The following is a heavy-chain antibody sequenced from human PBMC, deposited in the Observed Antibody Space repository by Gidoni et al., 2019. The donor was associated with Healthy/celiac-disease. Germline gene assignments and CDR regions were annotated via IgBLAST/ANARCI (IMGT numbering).Heavy chain of an antibody. CDR1: GFTFDDYA. CDR3: AKSNWFDP. V-gene: IGHV3-9*01. J-gene: IGHJ5*02. CDR2: ISWNSGSI. Sequence: EVQLVASGGGLVQPGRSLRLSCAASGFTFDDYAMHWVRQAPGKGLEWVSGISWNSGSIGYADSVKGRFTISRDNAKNSLYLQMNSLRAEDTALYYCAKSNWFDPWGQGTLVTVSS.